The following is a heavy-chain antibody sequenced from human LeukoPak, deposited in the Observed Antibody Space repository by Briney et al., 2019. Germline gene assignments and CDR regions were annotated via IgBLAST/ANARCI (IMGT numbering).Heavy chain of an antibody. D-gene: IGHD1-7*01. CDR1: GGFISSGSYY. CDR2: IDTSGST. V-gene: IGHV4-61*02. J-gene: IGHJ6*03. CDR3: ARCHSGTTFYYYYMDV. Sequence: SETLSLTCTVSGGFISSGSYYWSWIRQPAGKGLEWIGRIDTSGSTNYNPSLKSRVTISVDTSKNQFSLKLSSVTAADTAVYYCARCHSGTTFYYYYMDVWGKGTTVTVSS.